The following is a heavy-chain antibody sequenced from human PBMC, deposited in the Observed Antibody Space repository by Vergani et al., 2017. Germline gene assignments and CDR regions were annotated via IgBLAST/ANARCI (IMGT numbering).Heavy chain of an antibody. D-gene: IGHD1-1*01. V-gene: IGHV3-33*01. CDR2: IWFDGSNK. Sequence: QVQLVESGGGVVQPGRSLRLSCAASGFTFSSYRMHWVRQAPGKGLEWVAVIWFDGSNKYYADSVKGRFTISRDNSKNTLYLQMNSLRAEDTAVYYCARYPLGYMNWFDPWGQGTLVTVSS. J-gene: IGHJ5*02. CDR1: GFTFSSYR. CDR3: ARYPLGYMNWFDP.